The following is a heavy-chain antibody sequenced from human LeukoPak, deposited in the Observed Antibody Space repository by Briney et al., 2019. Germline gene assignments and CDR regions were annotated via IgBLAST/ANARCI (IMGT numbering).Heavy chain of an antibody. J-gene: IGHJ6*02. CDR3: AKFASVLLWFGELSNHYYYYGMDV. CDR2: ISGSGGST. V-gene: IGHV3-23*01. CDR1: GFTFSSYA. D-gene: IGHD3-10*01. Sequence: PGGSLRLSCAASGFTFSSYALSWVRQAPGKGLEWVSAISGSGGSTYYADSVKGRFTISRDNSKNTLYLQMNSLRAEDTAVYYCAKFASVLLWFGELSNHYYYYGMDVWGQGTTVTVSS.